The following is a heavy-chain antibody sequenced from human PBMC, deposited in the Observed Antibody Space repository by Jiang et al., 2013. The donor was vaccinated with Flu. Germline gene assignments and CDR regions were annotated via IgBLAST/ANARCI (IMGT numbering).Heavy chain of an antibody. CDR1: GGSISSSNW. V-gene: IGHV4-4*02. D-gene: IGHD2-2*01. CDR2: IYHSGST. J-gene: IGHJ3*02. CDR3: ARDLRRQVVASAFDI. Sequence: GSGLVKPSGTLSLTCAVSGGSISSSNWWSWVRQPPGKGLEWIGEIYHSGSTNYNPSLKSRVTISVDKSKNQFSLKLSSVTAADTAVYYCARDLRRQVVASAFDIWGQGTMVTVSS.